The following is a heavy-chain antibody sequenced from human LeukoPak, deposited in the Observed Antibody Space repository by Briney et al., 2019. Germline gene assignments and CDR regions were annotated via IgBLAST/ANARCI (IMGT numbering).Heavy chain of an antibody. J-gene: IGHJ4*02. CDR2: FDPEDGET. CDR1: GYTLTELS. D-gene: IGHD1-26*01. V-gene: IGHV1-24*01. CDR3: ATGIVGVYYFDY. Sequence: ASVKVSCKDSGYTLTELSMHWVRQAPGKGLEWMGGFDPEDGETIYAQKFQGRVTMTEDTSTDTAYMELSSLRSEDTAVYYCATGIVGVYYFDYWGQGTLVTVSS.